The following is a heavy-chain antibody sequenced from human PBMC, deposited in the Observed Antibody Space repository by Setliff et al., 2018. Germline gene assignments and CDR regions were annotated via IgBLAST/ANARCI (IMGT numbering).Heavy chain of an antibody. CDR3: ARDKRQYNFWSGYFDY. CDR1: GGSISSGGYY. V-gene: IGHV4-31*03. Sequence: PSETLSLTCTVSGGSISSGGYYWSWIRQHPGKGLEWIGYIYYSGSTYYNPSLKSRVTISVDTSKNQFSLKLSSVTAADTAVYYCARDKRQYNFWSGYFDYWGQGTLVTVSS. J-gene: IGHJ4*02. CDR2: IYYSGST. D-gene: IGHD3-3*01.